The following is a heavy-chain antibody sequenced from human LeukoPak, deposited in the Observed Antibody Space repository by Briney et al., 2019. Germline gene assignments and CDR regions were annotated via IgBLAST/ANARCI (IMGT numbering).Heavy chain of an antibody. CDR3: ARTSRHFYGSGSNLTPWPADMDV. CDR1: GGSINSYY. CDR2: IYYSGST. V-gene: IGHV4-59*01. J-gene: IGHJ6*02. D-gene: IGHD3-10*01. Sequence: PSETLSLTCTVSGGSINSYYWTWIWQPPGKGLEWIGYIYYSGSTHYNPSLNSRVTISMDTSKNQFSLKLSSVTAADTAVYYCARTSRHFYGSGSNLTPWPADMDVWGQGTTVSVSS.